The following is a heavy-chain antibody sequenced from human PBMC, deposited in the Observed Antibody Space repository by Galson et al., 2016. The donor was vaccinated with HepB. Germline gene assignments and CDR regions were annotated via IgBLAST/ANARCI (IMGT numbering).Heavy chain of an antibody. CDR3: ARDNSRTGGTTMAWWFDP. D-gene: IGHD1-1*01. J-gene: IGHJ5*02. Sequence: SVKVSCKASGYTFSSYYMHWVRQAPGQGLEWMGIINPSGDGTTYAQNFQGRITMTRDTSTSTAYMELSSLRSEDTAVYYCARDNSRTGGTTMAWWFDPWGQGTLVTVSS. V-gene: IGHV1-46*01. CDR1: GYTFSSYY. CDR2: INPSGDGT.